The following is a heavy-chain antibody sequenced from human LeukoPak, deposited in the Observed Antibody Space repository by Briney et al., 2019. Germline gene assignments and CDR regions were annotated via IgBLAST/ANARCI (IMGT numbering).Heavy chain of an antibody. J-gene: IGHJ4*02. CDR3: ASRDKYCSGGSCYGGY. V-gene: IGHV3-48*03. D-gene: IGHD2-15*01. CDR1: GFTFSSYE. CDR2: ISSSAIYT. Sequence: GGSLRLSCAASGFTFSSYEMIWVRQAPGKGLEWVSHISSSAIYTYYADSVKGRFTISRDNAKNLLYLQMNSLRAEDTAVYYCASRDKYCSGGSCYGGYWGQGTLVTVSS.